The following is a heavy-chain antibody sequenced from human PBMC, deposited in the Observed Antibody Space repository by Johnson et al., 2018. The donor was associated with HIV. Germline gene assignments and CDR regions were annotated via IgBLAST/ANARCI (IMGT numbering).Heavy chain of an antibody. CDR1: GFTFSSYA. V-gene: IGHV3-30-3*01. J-gene: IGHJ3*02. D-gene: IGHD3-22*01. CDR2: ISYDGSTK. CDR3: ARGKYYYDSSGYYGPKTNNGAFDI. Sequence: QVLLVESGGGVVQPGRSLRLSCAASGFTFSSYAMHWVRQAPGKGLEWVAVISYDGSTKYYADSVKGRFTISRENPKYTLYLQMNSLRAEDTAVYYCARGKYYYDSSGYYGPKTNNGAFDIWGQGTMVTVSS.